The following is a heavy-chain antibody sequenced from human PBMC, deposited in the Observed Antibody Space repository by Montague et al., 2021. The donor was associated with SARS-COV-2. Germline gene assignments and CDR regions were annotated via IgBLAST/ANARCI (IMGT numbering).Heavy chain of an antibody. CDR1: GFTFSSYA. Sequence: SLRLSCAASGFTFSSYAMSWVRQAPGKGLEWVSAISGSGGSTYYADSVKGRFTISRDNSKNTLYLHMNSLRAEDTAVYYCAKASWIQLWFRTPYFDYWGQGTLVTVSS. J-gene: IGHJ4*02. D-gene: IGHD5-18*01. CDR2: ISGSGGST. V-gene: IGHV3-23*01. CDR3: AKASWIQLWFRTPYFDY.